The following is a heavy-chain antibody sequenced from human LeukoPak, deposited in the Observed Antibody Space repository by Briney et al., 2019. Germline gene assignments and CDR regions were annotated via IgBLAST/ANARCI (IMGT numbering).Heavy chain of an antibody. V-gene: IGHV3-30*03. Sequence: GGSLRLSCAASGFTFSYYGMHWVRQAPGKGLEWVAVISYDGSNKYYADSVKGRFTISRDNSKNTLYLQMNSLRAEDTAVYYCARANRMATIAYFDYWGQGTLVTVSS. CDR3: ARANRMATIAYFDY. J-gene: IGHJ4*02. D-gene: IGHD5-24*01. CDR1: GFTFSYYG. CDR2: ISYDGSNK.